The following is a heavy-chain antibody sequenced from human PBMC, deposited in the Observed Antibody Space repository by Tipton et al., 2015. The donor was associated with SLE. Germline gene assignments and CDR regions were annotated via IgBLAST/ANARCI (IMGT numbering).Heavy chain of an antibody. CDR2: IYYSGST. V-gene: IGHV4-59*01. D-gene: IGHD2-21*01. J-gene: IGHJ3*02. CDR1: EGSISRYY. Sequence: TLSLTCTVSEGSISRYYWSWIRQTPGKGLEWIGYIYYSGSTNYNPSLKSRVTISVDTSKNQFSLKLISVTAADTAVYYCARARHITAFDIGGQGTMVTVSS. CDR3: ARARHITAFDI.